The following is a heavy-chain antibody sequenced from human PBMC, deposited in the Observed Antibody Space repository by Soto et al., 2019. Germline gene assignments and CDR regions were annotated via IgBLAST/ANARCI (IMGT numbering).Heavy chain of an antibody. CDR1: GGSISSFS. D-gene: IGHD1-26*01. V-gene: IGHV4-59*08. Sequence: SETLSLTCTVSGGSISSFSWSWIRQPPGKGLEWIGHIYYSGSTNYNPSLKITISVDTSKNQFSLEVRSVTAADTALYYCARRRGSYFDYWGQGTLVTVS. CDR2: IYYSGST. CDR3: ARRRGSYFDY. J-gene: IGHJ4*02.